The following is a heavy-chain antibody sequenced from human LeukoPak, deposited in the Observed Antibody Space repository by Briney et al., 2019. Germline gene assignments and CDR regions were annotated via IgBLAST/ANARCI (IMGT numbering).Heavy chain of an antibody. CDR2: IYGDGTT. CDR1: GVTVRTNF. J-gene: IGHJ4*02. CDR3: AREFGYFGSGSYAFDY. V-gene: IGHV3-53*01. D-gene: IGHD3-10*01. Sequence: PGRSLTLSCAASGVTVRTNFISWVRQAPRKGLEWVSVIYGDGTTYYADSVKGRFTISRDNSKNTLYLQMNSLRAEDTAVYYCAREFGYFGSGSYAFDYWGQGTLVTVSS.